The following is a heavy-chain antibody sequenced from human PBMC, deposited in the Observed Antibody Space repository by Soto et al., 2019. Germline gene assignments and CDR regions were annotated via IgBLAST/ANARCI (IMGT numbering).Heavy chain of an antibody. CDR3: ARGYCSGGRCYGTGNLDY. V-gene: IGHV4-39*02. Sequence: SETLSLTCTVSDGSISRSTFYWGWIRQPPGKGLEWIGSVHYTGSTYYNPSLKSRVTMSVDSSKNHLSLKVSSVTAADTAVYYCARGYCSGGRCYGTGNLDYWGQGTLVTVSS. D-gene: IGHD2-15*01. CDR1: DGSISRSTFY. J-gene: IGHJ4*02. CDR2: VHYTGST.